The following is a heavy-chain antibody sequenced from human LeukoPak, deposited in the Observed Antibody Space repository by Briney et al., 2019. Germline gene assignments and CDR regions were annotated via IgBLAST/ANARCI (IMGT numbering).Heavy chain of an antibody. D-gene: IGHD3-3*01. CDR3: ARGPPYYDFWSGTANFDY. J-gene: IGHJ4*02. V-gene: IGHV3-30-3*01. CDR2: ISYDGSNK. Sequence: GGSLRLSCAASGFTFSSYAMPWVRQAPGKGLEWVAVISYDGSNKYYADSVKGRFTISRDNSKYTLYLQMNSLRAEDTAVYYCARGPPYYDFWSGTANFDYWGQGTLVTVSS. CDR1: GFTFSSYA.